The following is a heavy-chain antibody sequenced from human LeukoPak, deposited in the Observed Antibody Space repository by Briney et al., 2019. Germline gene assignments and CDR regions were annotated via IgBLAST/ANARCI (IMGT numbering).Heavy chain of an antibody. J-gene: IGHJ3*02. CDR3: ARGPYSYDSSGAFDI. CDR1: GDSISSGDYY. Sequence: ASETLSLTCTVSGDSISSGDYYWSWIRQPAGKGLEWIGRISSRGSTNYNPSLKSRVTISVDTSKNQFSLKLSSVTAADTAVYFCARGPYSYDSSGAFDIWGQGTMTVSS. V-gene: IGHV4-61*02. D-gene: IGHD3-22*01. CDR2: ISSRGST.